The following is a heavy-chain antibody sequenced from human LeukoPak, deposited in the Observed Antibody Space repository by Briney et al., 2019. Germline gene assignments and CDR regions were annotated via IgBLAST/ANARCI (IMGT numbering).Heavy chain of an antibody. CDR2: IWDDGSNK. D-gene: IGHD2-8*01. J-gene: IGHJ6*03. CDR1: GFTFSSYG. V-gene: IGHV3-33*06. CDR3: AKDGVLGYCTNGVCPDDYYHYMDV. Sequence: GGSLRLSCAASGFTFSSYGMHRGRQAPGKGVEWVGVIWDDGSNKYYADSVKGRFTISRDNSKNTLYLQMNSLRAEDTAVYYCAKDGVLGYCTNGVCPDDYYHYMDVWGKGTTVTVSS.